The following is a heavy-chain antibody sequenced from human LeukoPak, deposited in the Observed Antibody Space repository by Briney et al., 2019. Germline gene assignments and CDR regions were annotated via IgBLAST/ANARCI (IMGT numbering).Heavy chain of an antibody. V-gene: IGHV3-53*01. J-gene: IGHJ3*02. CDR1: GFTVSSNY. CDR3: ARGKPSYYYDSSAYFYNGAFDI. Sequence: GGSLRLSCAAPGFTVSSNYMSWVRQAPGKGLEWVSVIYSGGSTYYADSVKGRFTISRDNSKNSLYLQMNSLRADDTAVYYCARGKPSYYYDSSAYFYNGAFDIWGQGTMVTVSS. D-gene: IGHD3-22*01. CDR2: IYSGGST.